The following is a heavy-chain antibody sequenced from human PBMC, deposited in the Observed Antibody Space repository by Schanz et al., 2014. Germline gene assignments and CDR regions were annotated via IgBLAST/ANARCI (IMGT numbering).Heavy chain of an antibody. CDR3: ARANYRRKINFDY. CDR2: IWYDGSNK. D-gene: IGHD3-10*01. J-gene: IGHJ4*02. V-gene: IGHV3-33*08. CDR1: GFTFSSYG. Sequence: GQLAESGGGLVQPGGSLRLSCAASGFTFSSYGLHWVRQAPGKGLEWVAFIWYDGSNKYYADSVKGRFTMSRDNSKNTLYLQMNSLRAEDTAVYYCARANYRRKINFDYWGRGTLVTVSS.